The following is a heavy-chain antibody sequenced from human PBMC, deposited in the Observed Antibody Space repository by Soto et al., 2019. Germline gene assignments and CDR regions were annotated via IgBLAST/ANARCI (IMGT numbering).Heavy chain of an antibody. CDR3: AIPHDATDV. CDR2: IEPSDPYP. V-gene: IGHV5-10-1*01. Sequence: LGQSLKFSCKGSGCSFTNYWISRVRLMPGKGLESMGRIEPSDPYPNHTPSLQRHVTISADKSISTAYLQWSRLKASDIAKYYCAIPHDATDVWDQGTTPTVS. CDR1: GCSFTNYW. J-gene: IGHJ6*02.